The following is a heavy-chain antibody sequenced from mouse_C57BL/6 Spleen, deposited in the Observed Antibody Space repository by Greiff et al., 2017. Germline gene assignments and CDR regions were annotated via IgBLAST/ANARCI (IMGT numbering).Heavy chain of an antibody. Sequence: QVQLQQPGAELVKPGASVKLSCKASGYTFTSYWMQWVNQRPGQGLEWIGEIDPSDSYTNYNQKFKGKATLTVDTSSSTAYMQLSSLTSEDSAVYYCARRADYYLDYWGQGTTLTVSS. V-gene: IGHV1-50*01. J-gene: IGHJ2*01. CDR2: IDPSDSYT. D-gene: IGHD2-13*01. CDR3: ARRADYYLDY. CDR1: GYTFTSYW.